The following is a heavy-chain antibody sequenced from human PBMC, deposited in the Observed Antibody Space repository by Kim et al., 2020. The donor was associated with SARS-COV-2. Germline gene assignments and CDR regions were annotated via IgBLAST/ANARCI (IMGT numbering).Heavy chain of an antibody. V-gene: IGHV3-21*01. Sequence: GGSLRLSCAVSGFMFSRYSLHWVRQAPGKGLESVSSISSTSTYIHFADSVKGRFTISRDNARNSLFLQMNSLRAEDTGVYYCARDERVGDFDSWGQGSLVSVSS. CDR2: ISSTSTYI. D-gene: IGHD1-26*01. CDR1: GFMFSRYS. J-gene: IGHJ4*02. CDR3: ARDERVGDFDS.